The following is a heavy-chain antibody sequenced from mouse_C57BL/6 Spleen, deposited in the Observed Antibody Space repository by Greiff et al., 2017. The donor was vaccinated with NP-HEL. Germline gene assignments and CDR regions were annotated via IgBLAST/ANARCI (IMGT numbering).Heavy chain of an antibody. J-gene: IGHJ3*01. V-gene: IGHV1-82*01. CDR3: ARLSDYDVAY. D-gene: IGHD2-4*01. Sequence: VQLQQSGPELVKPGASVKISCKASGYAFSSSWMNWVKQRPGKGLEWIGRIYPGDGDTNYIGKFKGKATLTADKSSSTAYMQLSSLTSEDSAVYFCARLSDYDVAYWGQGTLVTVSA. CDR2: IYPGDGDT. CDR1: GYAFSSSW.